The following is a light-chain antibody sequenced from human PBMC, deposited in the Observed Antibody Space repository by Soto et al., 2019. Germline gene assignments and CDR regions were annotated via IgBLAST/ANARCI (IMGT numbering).Light chain of an antibody. CDR1: QTIASRY. CDR3: QQYDTSPPT. J-gene: IGKJ5*01. CDR2: RTF. Sequence: EIVLTQSPGTLSLSPGERATLSCRASQTIASRYLAWYQHQPGQAPRLLIYRTFARAPGIPDRFSGGGSGKVFHLTISSFEREDFSVYYCQQYDTSPPTCGQGKRLEIK. V-gene: IGKV3-20*01.